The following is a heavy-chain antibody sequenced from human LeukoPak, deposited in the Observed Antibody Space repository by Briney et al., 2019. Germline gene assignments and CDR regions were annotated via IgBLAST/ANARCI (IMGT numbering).Heavy chain of an antibody. J-gene: IGHJ4*02. Sequence: GGSLRLSYAASGFTFSSYGMHWVRQAPGKGLEWVAFIRYDGSNKYYADSVKGRFTISRDNSKNTLYLQMNSLRAEDTAVYYCARKSDSLMVRGGDCWGQGALVTVSS. CDR3: ARKSDSLMVRGGDC. CDR2: IRYDGSNK. CDR1: GFTFSSYG. V-gene: IGHV3-30*02. D-gene: IGHD3-10*01.